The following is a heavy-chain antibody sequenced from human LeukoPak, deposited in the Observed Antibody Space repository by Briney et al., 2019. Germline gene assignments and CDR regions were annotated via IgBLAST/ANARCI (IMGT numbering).Heavy chain of an antibody. J-gene: IGHJ4*02. CDR3: AKGSTMVRGVIDY. Sequence: GRPLRLSCAASGFTFSSYGMHWVRQAPGKGLEWVAVIWYDGSNKYYADSVKGRFTISRDNSKNTLYLQMNSLSAEDTAVYYCAKGSTMVRGVIDYWGQGTLVTVSS. D-gene: IGHD3-10*01. V-gene: IGHV3-33*06. CDR2: IWYDGSNK. CDR1: GFTFSSYG.